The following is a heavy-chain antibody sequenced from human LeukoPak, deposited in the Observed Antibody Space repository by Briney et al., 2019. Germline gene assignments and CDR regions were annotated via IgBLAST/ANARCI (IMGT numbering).Heavy chain of an antibody. CDR2: IYYTGNT. D-gene: IGHD3/OR15-3a*01. J-gene: IGHJ4*02. CDR1: GVSISSSYSY. Sequence: SETLSLTCIVSGVSISSSYSYWGWIRQPPGMGLEGIGSIYYTGNTYYNASLKSQVSISIDTSKNQFSLKLTSVTAADTAVYYCARQTGSGLFILPGGQGTLVTVSS. V-gene: IGHV4-39*01. CDR3: ARQTGSGLFILP.